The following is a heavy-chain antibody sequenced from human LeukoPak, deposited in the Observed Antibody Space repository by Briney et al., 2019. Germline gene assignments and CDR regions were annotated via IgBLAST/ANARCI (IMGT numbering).Heavy chain of an antibody. CDR3: ARDPSSGWYLKGWFDP. CDR2: ISSSSSYI. V-gene: IGHV3-21*01. Sequence: GGSLRLSCAASGFTVTSYAMNWVRQAPGKGLEWVSSISSSSSYIYYADSVKGRFTISRDNAKNSLYLQMNSLRAEDTAVYYCARDPSSGWYLKGWFDPWGQGTLVTVSS. D-gene: IGHD6-19*01. CDR1: GFTVTSYA. J-gene: IGHJ5*02.